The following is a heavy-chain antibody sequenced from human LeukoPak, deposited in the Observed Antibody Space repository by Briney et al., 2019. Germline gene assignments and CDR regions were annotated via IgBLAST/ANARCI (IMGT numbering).Heavy chain of an antibody. CDR2: IIPIFGTA. Sequence: SVKVSCKASGGTFSSYAISWVRQAPGQGLEWMGGIIPIFGTANYAQKFQGRVTITADESTSTAYMELSSLRSEDTAVYYCARGPYDSSGYYYKPLDYWGQGTLVTVSS. CDR3: ARGPYDSSGYYYKPLDY. D-gene: IGHD3-22*01. CDR1: GGTFSSYA. V-gene: IGHV1-69*13. J-gene: IGHJ4*02.